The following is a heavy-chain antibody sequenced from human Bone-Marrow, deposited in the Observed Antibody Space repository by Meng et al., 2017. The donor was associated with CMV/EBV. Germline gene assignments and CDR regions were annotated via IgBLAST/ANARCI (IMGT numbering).Heavy chain of an antibody. D-gene: IGHD2-2*01. J-gene: IGHJ6*02. CDR3: ARGPRYQVVSVLYYYAMDV. CDR1: GFTFSDFY. V-gene: IGHV3-11*01. CDR2: ISSSGDTT. Sequence: GGSLRLSCAASGFTFSDFYMSWIRQAPGKGLEWVSYISSSGDTTYYADSVKGRFTISRDNAKNSLYLQMSSLRADDTAVYYCARGPRYQVVSVLYYYAMDVWGQGTTVTASS.